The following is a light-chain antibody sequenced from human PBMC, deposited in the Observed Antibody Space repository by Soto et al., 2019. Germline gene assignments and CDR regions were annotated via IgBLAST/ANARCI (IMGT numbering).Light chain of an antibody. CDR1: SGHSSYI. Sequence: QLVLTQSSSASASLGSSVKLTCTLSSGHSSYIIAWHQQQPGKAPRYLMKLEGSGSYNKGSGLPDRFSGSSSGADRYLTISNLQFEDEADYYCETWDSNTRVFGTGTKLTVL. V-gene: IGLV4-60*02. CDR2: LEGSGSY. CDR3: ETWDSNTRV. J-gene: IGLJ1*01.